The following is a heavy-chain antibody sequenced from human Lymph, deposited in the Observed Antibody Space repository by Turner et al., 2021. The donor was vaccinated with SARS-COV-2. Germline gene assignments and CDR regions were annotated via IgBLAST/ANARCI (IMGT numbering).Heavy chain of an antibody. CDR3: ARREWGGSLGHIDY. CDR2: IYPGGSDT. V-gene: IGHV5-51*01. D-gene: IGHD3-3*01. J-gene: IGHJ4*02. CDR1: GYSFTTYW. Sequence: VQLVQSGAEVKQPGESLKIFCKGSGYSFTTYWICWVRQMPGKGLEGKGIIYPGGSDTRYSPSFQGQVTISADKAISTAYLQWSSLKASDTAMYYCARREWGGSLGHIDYWGQGTLVTVSS.